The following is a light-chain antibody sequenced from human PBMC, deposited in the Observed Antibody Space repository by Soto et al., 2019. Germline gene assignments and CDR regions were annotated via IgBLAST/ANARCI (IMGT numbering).Light chain of an antibody. Sequence: DIQMTQSPSALSGSVGDRVTISCRSSQHIGSYINWYQHKPGEAPKLLVYAASTLQGVMPSRFSGRGSGIYFRLTTSSLQPDYFPTYWFGQSFNIPRTVGQGTKA. CDR3: GQSFNIPRT. CDR2: AAS. CDR1: QHIGSY. V-gene: IGKV1-39*01. J-gene: IGKJ1*01.